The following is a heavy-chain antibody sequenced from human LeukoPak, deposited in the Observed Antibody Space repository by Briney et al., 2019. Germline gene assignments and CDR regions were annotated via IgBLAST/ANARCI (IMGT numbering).Heavy chain of an antibody. V-gene: IGHV3-23*01. J-gene: IGHJ4*02. D-gene: IGHD3-10*01. Sequence: GGSLRLSCAASGFTFSSYAMSWVRQAPGKGLEWVSAISGSGGSTYYADSVKGRLTISRDNSKNTLYLQMNSLRAEDTAVYYCAKGSMVGVLCCFDYWGQGTLVTVSS. CDR2: ISGSGGST. CDR3: AKGSMVGVLCCFDY. CDR1: GFTFSSYA.